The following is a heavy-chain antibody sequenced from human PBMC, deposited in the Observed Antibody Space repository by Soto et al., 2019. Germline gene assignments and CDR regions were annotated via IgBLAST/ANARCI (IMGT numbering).Heavy chain of an antibody. CDR1: GYSISSGYY. V-gene: IGHV4-38-2*02. D-gene: IGHD3-3*01. CDR2: MYHSGST. J-gene: IGHJ6*02. Sequence: SETLSLTCAVSGYSISSGYYWGWIRQPPGKGLEWIGSMYHSGSTYYNPSLKSRVTISEDTSKNQFSLILSSVTAADTAVYYCAREGLRFLEWLPAGSGMDVWGQGTTVTVSS. CDR3: AREGLRFLEWLPAGSGMDV.